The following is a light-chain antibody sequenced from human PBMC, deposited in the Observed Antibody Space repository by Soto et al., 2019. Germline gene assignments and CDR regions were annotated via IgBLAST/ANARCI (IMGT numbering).Light chain of an antibody. CDR1: QSVSSNF. J-gene: IGKJ1*01. Sequence: EIVLTQSPGTLSLSPGEGATLSCRASQSVSSNFLAWYQQKPGQSPRLLIYGASNRATGIPDRFSGSGSGTDFTLTNSRLEPEDFAVYYCQQYGSSPRTFGQGTKV. CDR3: QQYGSSPRT. V-gene: IGKV3-20*01. CDR2: GAS.